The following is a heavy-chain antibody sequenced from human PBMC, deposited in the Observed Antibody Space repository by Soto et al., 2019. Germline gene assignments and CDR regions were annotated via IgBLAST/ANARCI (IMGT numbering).Heavy chain of an antibody. J-gene: IGHJ6*02. D-gene: IGHD3-16*01. V-gene: IGHV2-26*01. CDR3: ARVNVMLIENYFYAVEV. CDR1: GFSLSNVRMG. CDR2: IFSDDDK. Sequence: QVTLKESGPVLVKPTETLTLTCTVSGFSLSNVRMGVSWIRQPPGKALEWLAHIFSDDDKSYNTSLKSRLTISKDTSRSQVVLTMNNMDPVDTATYFFARVNVMLIENYFYAVEVWGQGTTFTVSS.